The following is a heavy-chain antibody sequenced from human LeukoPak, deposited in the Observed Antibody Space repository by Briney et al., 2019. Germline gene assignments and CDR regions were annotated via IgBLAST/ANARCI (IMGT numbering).Heavy chain of an antibody. CDR1: GFSLSTSGMC. CDR2: IYYSGST. D-gene: IGHD3-10*01. Sequence: SGPALVKPTQTLTLTCTFSGFSLSTSGMCVSWIRQPPGKGLEWIGSIYYSGSTDCNPSLKSRVTISVDASKNQFSLKLSSVTAADTAVYYCARITYYYGSGSYWLDPWGQGTLVTVSS. V-gene: IGHV4-61*08. CDR3: ARITYYYGSGSYWLDP. J-gene: IGHJ5*02.